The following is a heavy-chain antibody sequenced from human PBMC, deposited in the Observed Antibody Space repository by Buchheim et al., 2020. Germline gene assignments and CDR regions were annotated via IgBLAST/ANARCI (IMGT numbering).Heavy chain of an antibody. D-gene: IGHD3-22*01. CDR3: ARDLGNYDSSGPDY. J-gene: IGHJ4*02. Sequence: QVQLVESGGGVVQPGRSLRLSCAASGFTFSSYGMHWVRQAPGKGLEWVAVIWYDGSNKYYADSVKGRFTISRDNSKNTLYLQMNSLRAEDTAVYYCARDLGNYDSSGPDYWGQGTL. CDR1: GFTFSSYG. V-gene: IGHV3-33*01. CDR2: IWYDGSNK.